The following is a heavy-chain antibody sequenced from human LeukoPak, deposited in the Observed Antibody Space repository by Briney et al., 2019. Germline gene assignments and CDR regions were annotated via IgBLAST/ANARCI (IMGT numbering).Heavy chain of an antibody. J-gene: IGHJ4*02. CDR3: AKDRSCSSVSCYAGD. CDR1: GFTFTYYA. CDR2: ISGGGGTT. V-gene: IGHV3-23*01. D-gene: IGHD2-2*01. Sequence: PGASLRLSCAASGFTFTYYAMNWVRQAPGKGLEWLSAISGGGGTTYYAASVKGRFTISRDNSKNTLYLQMNSVRGEDTAVYYCAKDRSCSSVSCYAGDWGQGTLVTVSS.